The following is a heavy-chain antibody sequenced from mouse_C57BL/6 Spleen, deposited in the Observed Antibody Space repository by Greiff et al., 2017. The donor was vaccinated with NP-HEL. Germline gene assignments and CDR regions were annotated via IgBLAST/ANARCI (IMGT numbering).Heavy chain of an antibody. V-gene: IGHV5-4*03. Sequence: EVKLMESGGGLVKPGGSLKLSCAASGFTFSSYAMSWVRQTPEKRLEWVATISDGGSYTYYPDNVKGRFTISRDNAKNNLYLQMSHLKSEDTAMYYCARVLWLRYYAMDYWGQGTSVTVSS. CDR1: GFTFSSYA. CDR3: ARVLWLRYYAMDY. CDR2: ISDGGSYT. J-gene: IGHJ4*01. D-gene: IGHD2-2*01.